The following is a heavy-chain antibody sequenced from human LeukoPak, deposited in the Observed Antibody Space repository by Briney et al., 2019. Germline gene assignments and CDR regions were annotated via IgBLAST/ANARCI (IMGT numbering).Heavy chain of an antibody. CDR3: AKAGQLWPYFDY. CDR2: ISGSGGST. V-gene: IGHV3-23*01. Sequence: GGSLRLYCAASGFTFSSYAMSWVRQAPGKGLEWVSAISGSGGSTYYADSVKGRFTISRDNSKNTLYLQMNSLRAEDTAVYYCAKAGQLWPYFDYWGQGTLVTVSS. D-gene: IGHD5-18*01. CDR1: GFTFSSYA. J-gene: IGHJ4*02.